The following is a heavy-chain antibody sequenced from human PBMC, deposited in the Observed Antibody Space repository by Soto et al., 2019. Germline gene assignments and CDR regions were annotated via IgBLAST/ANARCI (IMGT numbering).Heavy chain of an antibody. J-gene: IGHJ6*02. CDR3: ATITGTTGPYGMDV. CDR1: GYTFTSYG. Sequence: ASVKVACKASGYTFTSYGISWVRQAPGQGLEWMGWISAYSGNTNYAQKLQGRVTMTTDTSTSTAYMELSRLKSDDTAVYYCATITGTTGPYGMDVWGQGTTVTVSS. D-gene: IGHD1-7*01. CDR2: ISAYSGNT. V-gene: IGHV1-18*01.